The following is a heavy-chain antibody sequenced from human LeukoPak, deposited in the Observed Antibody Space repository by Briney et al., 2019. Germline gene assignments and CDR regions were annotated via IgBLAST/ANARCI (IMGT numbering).Heavy chain of an antibody. D-gene: IGHD6-13*01. CDR3: VRTRAAAGTVWFDP. Sequence: SETLSLTCTVSGGSISSGSYYWSWIRQPAGKGLEWIGRIYTSGSTNYNPSLKSRVTISVDTSKNQFSLKLSSVTAADTAVYYCVRTRAAAGTVWFDPWGQGTLVTVSS. V-gene: IGHV4-61*02. CDR1: GGSISSGSYY. CDR2: IYTSGST. J-gene: IGHJ5*02.